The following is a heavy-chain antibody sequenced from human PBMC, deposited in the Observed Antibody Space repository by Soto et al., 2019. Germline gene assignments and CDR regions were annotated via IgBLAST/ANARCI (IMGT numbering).Heavy chain of an antibody. CDR1: GFTFSNYG. V-gene: IGHV3-33*01. CDR3: VRDSTYGTGTTYRHNWFDP. CDR2: RWFDGSNK. J-gene: IGHJ5*02. Sequence: QVQLVESGGGVVQPEKSLRLSCAASGFTFSNYGMQWVRQTPGKGLEWVAGRWFDGSNKYYADSVKGRFTISRDNSKNTLYLQMISLRPEYTAVYYCVRDSTYGTGTTYRHNWFDPSCQGTLVSLSS. D-gene: IGHD3-10*01.